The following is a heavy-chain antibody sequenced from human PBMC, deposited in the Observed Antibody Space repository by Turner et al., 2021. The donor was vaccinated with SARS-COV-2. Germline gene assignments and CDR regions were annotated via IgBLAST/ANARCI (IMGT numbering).Heavy chain of an antibody. CDR1: GFTFSSCG. CDR2: IYHTGTTN. CDR3: ATASFVFRYLEW. J-gene: IGHJ4*02. V-gene: IGHV3-30-3*01. Sequence: QVQLVESGGGVVEPGRSLRLSCAASGFTFSSCGMHWVRQAPGKGLEWVGQIYHTGTTNYNPSFKDRITISIDKSKSHFSLNLTSVTAADTAMYYCATASFVFRYLEWWGQGALVTVSS. D-gene: IGHD3-3*01.